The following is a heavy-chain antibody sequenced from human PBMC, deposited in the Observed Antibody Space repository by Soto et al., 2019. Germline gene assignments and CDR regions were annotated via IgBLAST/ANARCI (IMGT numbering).Heavy chain of an antibody. CDR2: IIPNSGTT. CDR3: ASEPVVVVAANVVGLAP. V-gene: IGHV1-69*13. D-gene: IGHD2-15*01. J-gene: IGHJ5*02. CDR1: DYTFTSDD. Sequence: SSMKSPRKAVDYTFTSDDYYRWILQTRRAFEWMGGIIPNSGTTNYAQKFQGRVTITADASTSTAYMELSSLRSEDTAVYYCASEPVVVVAANVVGLAPCGQGTLVTVSS.